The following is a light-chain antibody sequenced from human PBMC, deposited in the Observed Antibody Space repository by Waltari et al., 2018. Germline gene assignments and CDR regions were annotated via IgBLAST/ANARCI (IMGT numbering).Light chain of an antibody. CDR1: RNDVGVYNF. CDR3: SSYAATNDVL. Sequence: QSALTQPPSASGSPGQSVTISCTGARNDVGVYNFVPWYQQHPGKAPKVLIYEVTKRPSGVPDRFSGSKSGNTASLTVSGLQAEDEADYYCSSYAATNDVLFGGGTKLTVL. CDR2: EVT. V-gene: IGLV2-8*01. J-gene: IGLJ2*01.